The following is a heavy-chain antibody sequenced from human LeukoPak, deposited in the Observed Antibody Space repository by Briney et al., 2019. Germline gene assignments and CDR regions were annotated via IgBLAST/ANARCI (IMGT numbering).Heavy chain of an antibody. V-gene: IGHV3-30*18. D-gene: IGHD1-26*01. CDR3: AKVANSGSYYSDY. CDR2: ISYDGSNK. J-gene: IGHJ4*02. Sequence: PGGSLRLSCAASGFTFSSYGMHWVRQAPGKGLEWVAVISYDGSNKYYADSVKGRFTISRDNSKNTLYLQMNSLRAEDTAVYYCAKVANSGSYYSDYWGQGTLVTASS. CDR1: GFTFSSYG.